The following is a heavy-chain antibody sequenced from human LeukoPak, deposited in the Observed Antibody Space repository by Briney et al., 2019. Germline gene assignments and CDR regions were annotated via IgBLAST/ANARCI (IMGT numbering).Heavy chain of an antibody. D-gene: IGHD5-24*01. J-gene: IGHJ4*02. Sequence: SETLSLTCTVSGGSISSSSYYWGWIRQPPGKGLEWIESIYYSGSTYYNPSLKSRVTISVDTSKNQFSLKLSSVTAADTAVYYCARDGGEMATITGFDYWGQGTLVTVSS. CDR2: IYYSGST. CDR1: GGSISSSSYY. V-gene: IGHV4-39*02. CDR3: ARDGGEMATITGFDY.